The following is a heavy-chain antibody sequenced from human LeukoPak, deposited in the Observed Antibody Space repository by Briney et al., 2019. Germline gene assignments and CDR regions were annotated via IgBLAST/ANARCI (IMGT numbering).Heavy chain of an antibody. V-gene: IGHV3-23*01. J-gene: IGHJ2*01. CDR3: AKDPVAVTRYFDL. Sequence: GGSLRLSCAASGFTFSSDAVSWVRQAPGKGLEWVSAISGIGGSTYYADSVKGRFTISRDNSKNPLSLQMNSLRAEDTAVYYCAKDPVAVTRYFDLWGRGTLVTVSS. CDR2: ISGIGGST. CDR1: GFTFSSDA. D-gene: IGHD6-19*01.